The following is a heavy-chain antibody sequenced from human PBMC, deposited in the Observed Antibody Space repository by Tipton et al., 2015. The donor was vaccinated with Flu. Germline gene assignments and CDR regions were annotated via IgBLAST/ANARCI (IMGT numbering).Heavy chain of an antibody. CDR1: GFTLSSYW. D-gene: IGHD1-26*01. Sequence: GSLRLSCAASGFTLSSYWMSWVRQAPGKGLEWVAHIRSDETTEYADSVKGRFTISRDNSKDMLYLQMNSLRAEDTAVFYCAKSGGFDSWNQGALVIVSS. J-gene: IGHJ4*02. CDR2: IRSDETTE. CDR3: AKSGGFDS. V-gene: IGHV3-30*02.